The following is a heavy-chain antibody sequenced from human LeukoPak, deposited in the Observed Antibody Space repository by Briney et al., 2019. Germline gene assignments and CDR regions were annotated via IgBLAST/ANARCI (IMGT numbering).Heavy chain of an antibody. CDR1: DGSISSSSYY. CDR2: IYYSGST. CDR3: ARRLIGFDT. V-gene: IGHV4-39*02. J-gene: IGHJ5*02. Sequence: SETLSLTCTVSDGSISSSSYYWGWIRQPPGKGLEWIGSIYYSGSTYYNPSLKPRVTISVDTSKNHFSLKLRSVTAADTAVYYCARRLIGFDTWGQGTLVTVSS. D-gene: IGHD3-22*01.